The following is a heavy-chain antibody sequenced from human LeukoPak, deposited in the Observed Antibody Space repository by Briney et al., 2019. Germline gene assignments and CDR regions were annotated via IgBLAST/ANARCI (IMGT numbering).Heavy chain of an antibody. CDR1: GGTFSSYA. CDR3: ARVEKERWLQWENWFDP. CDR2: IIPILGIA. J-gene: IGHJ5*02. Sequence: ASVKVSYKASGGTFSSYAISWVRQAPGQGLEWMGRIIPILGIANYAQKFQGRVTITADKSTSTAYMELSSLRSEDTAVYYCARVEKERWLQWENWFDPWGQGTLVTVSS. V-gene: IGHV1-69*04. D-gene: IGHD5-24*01.